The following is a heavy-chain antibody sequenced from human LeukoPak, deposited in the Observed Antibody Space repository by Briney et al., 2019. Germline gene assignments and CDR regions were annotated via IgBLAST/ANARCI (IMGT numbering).Heavy chain of an antibody. CDR2: IYSGGST. CDR1: GFTVSSNY. J-gene: IGHJ5*02. CDR3: ARDWSDSSGYSWFDP. Sequence: GGSLRLSCAASGFTVSSNYMSWVRQAPGKGLEWVSVIYSGGSTYYADSVKGRFTISRDNSKNTLYLQMSSLRAEDTAVYYCARDWSDSSGYSWFDPWGQGTLVTVSS. V-gene: IGHV3-66*01. D-gene: IGHD3-22*01.